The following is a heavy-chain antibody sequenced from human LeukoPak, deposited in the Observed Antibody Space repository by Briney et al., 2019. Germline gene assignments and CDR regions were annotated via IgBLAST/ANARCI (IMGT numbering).Heavy chain of an antibody. V-gene: IGHV3-23*01. D-gene: IGHD2-15*01. Sequence: PGGSLRLSCAASGFTFSSYAMSWVRQAPGKGLEWVSAISGSGGSTYYADSVKGRFTISRDNSKNTLYLQMNSLRAEETAVYYCAKDSASFVLAATLFDPWGQGTLVTVSS. J-gene: IGHJ5*02. CDR3: AKDSASFVLAATLFDP. CDR2: ISGSGGST. CDR1: GFTFSSYA.